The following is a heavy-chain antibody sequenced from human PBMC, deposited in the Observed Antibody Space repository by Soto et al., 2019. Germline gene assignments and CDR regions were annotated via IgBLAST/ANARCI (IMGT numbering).Heavy chain of an antibody. Sequence: ASVKVSCKVSGYTLTDLSMHWVRQAPGKGLEWMGGFDPEDGETIYAQKFQGRVTMTEDTSTDTAYMELSSLRSEDTAVYYCATFPYCSGGSCTNIRGGAFDYWGQGTLVTVSS. J-gene: IGHJ4*02. D-gene: IGHD2-15*01. CDR3: ATFPYCSGGSCTNIRGGAFDY. CDR2: FDPEDGET. V-gene: IGHV1-24*01. CDR1: GYTLTDLS.